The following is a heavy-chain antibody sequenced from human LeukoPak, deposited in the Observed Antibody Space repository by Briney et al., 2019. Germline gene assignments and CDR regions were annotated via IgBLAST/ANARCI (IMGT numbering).Heavy chain of an antibody. CDR2: IIPILGIA. CDR3: ARGPKVAAAGHY. CDR1: GGTFSSYA. D-gene: IGHD6-13*01. J-gene: IGHJ4*02. V-gene: IGHV1-69*04. Sequence: GASVKVSCKASGGTFSSYAISWVRQAPGQGLEWMGRIIPILGIANYAQKFQGRVTITADKSTSTAYMELSSLRSEDTAVYYCARGPKVAAAGHYWGQGTLVTVSS.